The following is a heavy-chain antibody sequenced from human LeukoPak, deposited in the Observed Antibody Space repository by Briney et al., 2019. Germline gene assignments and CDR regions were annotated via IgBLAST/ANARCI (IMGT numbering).Heavy chain of an antibody. J-gene: IGHJ3*01. Sequence: PSETLSLTCTVSGYSISSGYYWGWIRPPPGKGLEWIGSIYHSGSTYYNPSLKSRVTISVDTSTNQFSLRLTSVTAADTAVYYCARVPPDYNDLHDALDLWGQGTVVTVSS. CDR2: IYHSGST. V-gene: IGHV4-38-2*02. CDR3: ARVPPDYNDLHDALDL. D-gene: IGHD4-17*01. CDR1: GYSISSGYY.